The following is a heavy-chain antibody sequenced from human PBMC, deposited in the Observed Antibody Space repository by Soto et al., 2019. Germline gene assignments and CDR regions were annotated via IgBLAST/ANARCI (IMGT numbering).Heavy chain of an antibody. J-gene: IGHJ6*02. D-gene: IGHD3-3*01. CDR3: VKGMGDFWTGYHINYYYGLDV. CDR2: ISGSGDTT. V-gene: IGHV3-23*01. Sequence: EVQLLESGGGLVQPGGSLRLSCAASGFTFSSYAMHWVRQAPGKGLEWVSAISGSGDTTYYADSVKGRFTLSRDNSKNNLYLQVNSLRAEDTALYYCVKGMGDFWTGYHINYYYGLDVWGQGTTVTVSS. CDR1: GFTFSSYA.